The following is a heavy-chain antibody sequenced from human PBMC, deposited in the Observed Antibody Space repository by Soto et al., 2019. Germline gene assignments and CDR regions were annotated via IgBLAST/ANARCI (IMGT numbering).Heavy chain of an antibody. J-gene: IGHJ4*02. CDR2: ISYDGSNE. CDR3: ARDLNGDASDY. V-gene: IGHV3-30-3*01. D-gene: IGHD2-8*01. CDR1: GFTFRSYS. Sequence: QVQLVESGGGVVQPGGSLRLSCVASGFTFRSYSMHWVRQAPGKGLEWVAVISYDGSNEYYAGSVRGRFTVSRDNSKNILDLQMNSLRPEDTAVYSCARDLNGDASDYWGQGALVTVSS.